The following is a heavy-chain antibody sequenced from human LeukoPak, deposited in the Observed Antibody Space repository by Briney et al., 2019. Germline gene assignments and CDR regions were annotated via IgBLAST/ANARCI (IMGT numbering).Heavy chain of an antibody. CDR2: INTDTGNP. Sequence: GASVKVSCKASGYTFNSYGMNWVRQAPGQGLEWMGWINTDTGNPTYAQGFTGRFVLSLDTSVSTAYLQISSLKAEDSAVYYCARAGEGEVNNRRTFDIWGQGTMVTVSS. CDR3: ARAGEGEVNNRRTFDI. V-gene: IGHV7-4-1*02. CDR1: GYTFNSYG. D-gene: IGHD1/OR15-1a*01. J-gene: IGHJ3*02.